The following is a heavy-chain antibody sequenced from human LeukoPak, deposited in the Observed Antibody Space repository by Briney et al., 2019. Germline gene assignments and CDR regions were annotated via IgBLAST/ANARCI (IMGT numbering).Heavy chain of an antibody. Sequence: SETLSLTCAVYGGSFSGYYWSWIRQPPGEGLEWIGEINHSGSTNYNPSLKSRVTISVDTSKNQFSLKLSSVTAADTAVYYCARDRGPLYCSSTSCYIGGGYYYYGMGVWGQGTTVTVSS. CDR2: INHSGST. CDR1: GGSFSGYY. J-gene: IGHJ6*02. CDR3: ARDRGPLYCSSTSCYIGGGYYYYGMGV. D-gene: IGHD2-2*02. V-gene: IGHV4-34*01.